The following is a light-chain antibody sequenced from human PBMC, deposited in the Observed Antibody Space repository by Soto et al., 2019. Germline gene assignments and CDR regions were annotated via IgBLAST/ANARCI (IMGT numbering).Light chain of an antibody. CDR1: SNDIGGYNY. CDR3: SSYTSSSTLL. V-gene: IGLV2-14*01. Sequence: QSALTQPASVSGSPGQSITFSCTGTSNDIGGYNYVSWYQQHPGKAPKLMIFDVSNRPSGVSYRFSGSKSGNTASLTISGLQAEDEADYYCSSYTSSSTLLFGGGTPLTVL. CDR2: DVS. J-gene: IGLJ2*01.